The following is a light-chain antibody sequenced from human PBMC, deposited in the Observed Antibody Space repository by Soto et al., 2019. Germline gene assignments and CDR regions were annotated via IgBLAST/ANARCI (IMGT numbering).Light chain of an antibody. CDR3: QQTYSTLSIT. V-gene: IGKV1-39*01. CDR2: AAS. J-gene: IGKJ5*01. CDR1: ESIARH. Sequence: DIQMTQSPSSLSASVGDRVTITCRASESIARHLNWYQQKPGKAPKLLIYAASSLQNGVPSRFRGGVSGTDFTLTISNLKPEDFATYYCQQTYSTLSITFGQGTRLEIK.